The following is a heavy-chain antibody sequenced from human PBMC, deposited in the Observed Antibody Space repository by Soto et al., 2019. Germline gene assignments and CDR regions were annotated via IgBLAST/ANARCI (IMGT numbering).Heavy chain of an antibody. V-gene: IGHV3-30-3*01. Sequence: GGSLRLSCAASGFTFSSYAMHWVRQAPGKGLEWVAVISYDGSNKYYADSVKGRFTISRDNSKNTLYLQMNSLRAEDTAVYYCARESRRVEAATVPPDYWGQGTLVTVSS. CDR2: ISYDGSNK. CDR1: GFTFSSYA. D-gene: IGHD2-15*01. J-gene: IGHJ4*02. CDR3: ARESRRVEAATVPPDY.